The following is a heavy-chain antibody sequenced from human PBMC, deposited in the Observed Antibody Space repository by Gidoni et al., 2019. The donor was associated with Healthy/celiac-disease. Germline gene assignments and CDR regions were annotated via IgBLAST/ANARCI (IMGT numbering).Heavy chain of an antibody. CDR2: ISYDGSNR. D-gene: IGHD5-12*01. J-gene: IGHJ4*02. CDR3: AKDQHSGYDFHFRFPDY. CDR1: GFTFSSYG. Sequence: QVQLVESGGGVVQPGRSLRLSCAASGFTFSSYGMHWVRQAPGKGLEWVAVISYDGSNRYYADSVKGRFTISRDNSKNTLYLQMNSLRAEDTAVYYCAKDQHSGYDFHFRFPDYWGQGTLVTVSS. V-gene: IGHV3-30*18.